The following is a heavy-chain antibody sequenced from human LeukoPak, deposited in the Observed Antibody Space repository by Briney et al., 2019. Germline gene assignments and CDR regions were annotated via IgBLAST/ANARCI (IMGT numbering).Heavy chain of an antibody. CDR1: GFTFSSYA. D-gene: IGHD3-3*01. CDR2: ISYDGSNK. V-gene: IGHV3-30-3*01. Sequence: PGRPLRLSCAASGFTFSSYAMHWVRQAPGKGLEWVAVISYDGSNKYYADSVKGRFTISRDNSKNTLYLQMNSLRAEDTAVYYCARDLSVRFLEWLFDYWGQGTLVTVSS. J-gene: IGHJ4*02. CDR3: ARDLSVRFLEWLFDY.